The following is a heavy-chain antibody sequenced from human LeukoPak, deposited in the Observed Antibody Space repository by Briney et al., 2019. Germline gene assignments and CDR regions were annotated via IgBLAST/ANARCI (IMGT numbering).Heavy chain of an antibody. CDR3: AGDRGAAAADY. D-gene: IGHD6-13*01. Sequence: GGSLRLSCAASGFTFSSHWMHWVRQVPGKGLVWVSCLNGDGSRTSYADSVKGRFTISRDNAKNTLYLQMNSLRAEDTAVYYCAGDRGAAAADYWGQGTLVTVSS. J-gene: IGHJ4*02. CDR1: GFTFSSHW. CDR2: LNGDGSRT. V-gene: IGHV3-74*01.